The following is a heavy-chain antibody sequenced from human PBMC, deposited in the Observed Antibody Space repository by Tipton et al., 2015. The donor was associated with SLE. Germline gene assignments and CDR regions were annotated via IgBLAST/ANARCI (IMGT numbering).Heavy chain of an antibody. V-gene: IGHV4-59*08. J-gene: IGHJ3*02. CDR1: GDSISSHY. Sequence: LRLSCSVSGDSISSHYWSWIRQLPGKGLEWIGYIYHSGSTKYNPSLKSRVTISLDTSKNQFSLKLTSVTAADTAVYYCARQLYNWNDGGGTFDIWGQGTMVTVSS. CDR2: IYHSGST. CDR3: ARQLYNWNDGGGTFDI. D-gene: IGHD1-1*01.